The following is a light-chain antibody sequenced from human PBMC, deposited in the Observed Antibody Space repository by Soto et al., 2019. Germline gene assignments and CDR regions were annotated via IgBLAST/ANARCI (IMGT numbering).Light chain of an antibody. V-gene: IGLV1-44*01. CDR1: TSNIGSNP. CDR3: ATWDDSLNVWL. J-gene: IGLJ2*01. Sequence: QPVLTQPPSASAPPGQRVTISCSGSTSNIGSNPVNWYQQPPGTAPKLLLYSNTQRPSGVPDRFSGSKSGTSASLAISGLQSDDESTYYCATWDDSLNVWLFGGGTKLTVL. CDR2: SNT.